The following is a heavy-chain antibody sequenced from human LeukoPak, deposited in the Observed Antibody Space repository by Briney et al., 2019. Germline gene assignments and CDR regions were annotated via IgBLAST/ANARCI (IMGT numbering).Heavy chain of an antibody. V-gene: IGHV3-21*01. Sequence: GGSLRLSCAASGFTFSSYSMNWVRQAPGKGLEWVSSISSSSSYIYYADSVKGRFTISRDNAKSSLYLQMNSLRAEDTAVYYCARSGTAAGTGFDYWGQGTLVTVSS. D-gene: IGHD6-13*01. CDR2: ISSSSSYI. CDR3: ARSGTAAGTGFDY. CDR1: GFTFSSYS. J-gene: IGHJ4*02.